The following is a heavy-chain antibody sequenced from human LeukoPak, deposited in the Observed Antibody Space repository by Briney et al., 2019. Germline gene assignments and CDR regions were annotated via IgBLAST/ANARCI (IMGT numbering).Heavy chain of an antibody. V-gene: IGHV3-30*04. J-gene: IGHJ6*03. CDR2: ISYDGSNK. CDR1: GFTYSSYA. Sequence: GGSLRLSCAASGFTYSSYAMHWVSQAPGKGLEWVAVISYDGSNKYYADSVKGRFTISRDNSKNTLYLQMNSLRAEDTAVYYSARDLHYYYYYMDVWGKGTTVTVSS. CDR3: ARDLHYYYYYMDV.